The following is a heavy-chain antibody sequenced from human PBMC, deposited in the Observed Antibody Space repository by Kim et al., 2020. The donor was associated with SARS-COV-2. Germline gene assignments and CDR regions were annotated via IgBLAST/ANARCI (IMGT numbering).Heavy chain of an antibody. CDR1: GYSFTDYA. J-gene: IGHJ6*02. CDR2: ISAAFGNT. V-gene: IGHV1-3*01. Sequence: ASVKVSCKASGYSFTDYALHWVRQAPGQRLEWMGWISAAFGNTKYSQKFQGRVTITRDTSATTAYMELSSLRSEDTAIYYCARDRYCSSISCYFYYGMDVWGQGTTVTVS. D-gene: IGHD2-2*01. CDR3: ARDRYCSSISCYFYYGMDV.